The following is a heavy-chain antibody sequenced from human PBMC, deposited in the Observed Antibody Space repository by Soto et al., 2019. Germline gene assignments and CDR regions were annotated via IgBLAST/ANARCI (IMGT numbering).Heavy chain of an antibody. CDR1: GFTFRSYA. J-gene: IGHJ3*02. V-gene: IGHV3-23*01. CDR3: AKIVGGGSHHDAFDI. CDR2: TGGGGVST. D-gene: IGHD2-15*01. Sequence: EVQLLESGGGLVEPGGSLRLSCAASGFTFRSYAMTWVRQAPGKGLEWVSYTGGGGVSTYYADSVKGRFTSSRDDSKNTLYLQMNSLRVDDTALYYCAKIVGGGSHHDAFDIWGQGTMVTVSS.